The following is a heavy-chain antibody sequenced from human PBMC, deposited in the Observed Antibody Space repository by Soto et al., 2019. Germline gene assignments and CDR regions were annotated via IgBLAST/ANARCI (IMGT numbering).Heavy chain of an antibody. D-gene: IGHD5-18*01. V-gene: IGHV1-18*01. CDR3: ARCIQGDYYYGMDV. Sequence: ASVKVSCKASGYTFYSHSISWVRQAPGQGLEWMGGINADYGTKQYAQKFRGRATMTTDTSTTTEYMELTNLRSDDTAVYYCARCIQGDYYYGMDVWGQGTTVTVSS. CDR2: INADYGTK. CDR1: GYTFYSHS. J-gene: IGHJ6*02.